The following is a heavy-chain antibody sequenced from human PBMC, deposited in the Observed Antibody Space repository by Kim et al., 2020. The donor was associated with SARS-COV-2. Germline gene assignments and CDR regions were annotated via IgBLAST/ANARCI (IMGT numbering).Heavy chain of an antibody. CDR3: ARAGRQWLVRPILYYFDY. J-gene: IGHJ4*02. Sequence: SETLSLTCAVYGGSFSGYYWSWIRQPPGKGLEWIGEINHTGSTNYNPSLKSRVTISVDTSKNQFSLKLSSVTAADTAVYYCARAGRQWLVRPILYYFDYWGQGNRVTVSS. CDR1: GGSFSGYY. V-gene: IGHV4-34*01. D-gene: IGHD6-19*01. CDR2: INHTGST.